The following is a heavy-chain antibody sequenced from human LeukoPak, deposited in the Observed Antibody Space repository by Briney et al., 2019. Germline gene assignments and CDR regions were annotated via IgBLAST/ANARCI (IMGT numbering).Heavy chain of an antibody. CDR3: ARDLGDSSGYPDY. V-gene: IGHV3-21*01. Sequence: NPGGSLRLSCAASGFTFSSYSMNWVRQAPGKGLEWVSSISSSSSYIYYADSVKGRFTISRDNAKNSLYLQMNSLRAEDTAVYYCARDLGDSSGYPDYWGRGTLVTVSS. J-gene: IGHJ4*02. CDR1: GFTFSSYS. D-gene: IGHD3-22*01. CDR2: ISSSSSYI.